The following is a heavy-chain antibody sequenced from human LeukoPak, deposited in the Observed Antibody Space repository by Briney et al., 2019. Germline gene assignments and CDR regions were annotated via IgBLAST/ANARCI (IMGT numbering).Heavy chain of an antibody. CDR2: IYTGGST. CDR1: GGSISSGSYY. J-gene: IGHJ4*02. V-gene: IGHV4-61*02. D-gene: IGHD2/OR15-2a*01. CDR3: ARDGSMTFDY. Sequence: SQTLSLTCTVSGGSISSGSYYWSWIRQPAGKGLEWIGRIYTGGSTNYNPSLKSRVTISVDTSKNQFSLKLSSVTAADTAVYYCARDGSMTFDYWGQGTLVTVSS.